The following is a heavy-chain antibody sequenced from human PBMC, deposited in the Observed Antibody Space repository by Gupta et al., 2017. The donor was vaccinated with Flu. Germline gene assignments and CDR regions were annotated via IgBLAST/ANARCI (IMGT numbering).Heavy chain of an antibody. CDR3: ARESVVWFADQRHFHH. CDR1: GGSISSYY. CDR2: IYYSGST. D-gene: IGHD3-10*01. Sequence: QVQLQESGPGLVKPSETLSLTCTVPGGSISSYYWSWIRQPPGKGLEWIGGIYYSGSTNYNPSLKSRVTISVDTSKNQFSLKLNSVTAADTAMYYCARESVVWFADQRHFHHWGQGTLGTVSS. V-gene: IGHV4-59*01. J-gene: IGHJ1*01.